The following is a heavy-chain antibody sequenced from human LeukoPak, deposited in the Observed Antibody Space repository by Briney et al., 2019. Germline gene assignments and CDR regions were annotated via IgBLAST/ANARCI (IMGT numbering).Heavy chain of an antibody. CDR2: ISYDGSNK. V-gene: IGHV3-30-3*01. Sequence: TGRSLRLSCAASGFTFSSYAMHWVRQAPGKGLEWVAVISYDGSNKYYADSVKGRFTISRDNSKNTLYLQMNSLRAEDTAVYYCASSYYYDSSGYLDYWGQGTLVTVSS. D-gene: IGHD3-22*01. J-gene: IGHJ4*02. CDR1: GFTFSSYA. CDR3: ASSYYYDSSGYLDY.